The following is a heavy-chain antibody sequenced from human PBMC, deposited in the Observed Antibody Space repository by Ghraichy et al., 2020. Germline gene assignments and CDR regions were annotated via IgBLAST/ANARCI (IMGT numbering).Heavy chain of an antibody. Sequence: GGSLRLSCAVSGFTVSDYYMSWVRQAPGKGLDWVSLIYNDGSTYYADSVKGRFTISRDNSKNTLYLQMNSLRAEDTALYYCATEGAFDVWGGGTMVTVS. CDR3: ATEGAFDV. CDR2: IYNDGST. J-gene: IGHJ3*01. CDR1: GFTVSDYY. V-gene: IGHV3-66*01.